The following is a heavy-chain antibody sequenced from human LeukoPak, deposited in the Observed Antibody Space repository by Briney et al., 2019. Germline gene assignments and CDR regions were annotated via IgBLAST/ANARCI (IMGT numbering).Heavy chain of an antibody. Sequence: SETLSLTCTVSGDSISSGNYYWSWIRQPAGKGLEWIGRIYTSGSTNYNPSLKSRVTISVDTSKNQFSLKLSSVTAADTAVYYCARGPYYYDSSGNFDYWGQGTLVTVS. CDR2: IYTSGST. J-gene: IGHJ4*02. D-gene: IGHD3-22*01. CDR3: ARGPYYYDSSGNFDY. V-gene: IGHV4-61*02. CDR1: GDSISSGNYY.